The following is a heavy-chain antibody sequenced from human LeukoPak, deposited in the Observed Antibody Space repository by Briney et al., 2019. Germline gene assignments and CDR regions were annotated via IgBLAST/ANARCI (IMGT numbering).Heavy chain of an antibody. V-gene: IGHV4-30-2*01. CDR3: ARDSDYSTSSRSWFDP. CDR1: GGSISSGGYY. D-gene: IGHD6-6*01. CDR2: IYHTGST. Sequence: ASETLSLTCTVSGGSISSGGYYWSWIRQPPGKGLEWIGYIYHTGSTYYNPSLKSRVTISVDRSKNQFSLKLTSVTAAATAVYYCARDSDYSTSSRSWFDPWGQGTLVTVSS. J-gene: IGHJ5*02.